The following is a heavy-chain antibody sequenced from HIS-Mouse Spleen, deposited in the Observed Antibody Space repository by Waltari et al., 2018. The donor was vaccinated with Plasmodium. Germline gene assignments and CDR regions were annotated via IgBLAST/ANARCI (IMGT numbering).Heavy chain of an antibody. V-gene: IGHV3-30*18. CDR3: AKDRRSSSWYVDY. Sequence: QVPLVASGGGVVQPGRSLRLSGAASGFTFRSYGRHWVRQAPGKGLEWVAGISYDGSNKYYADSVKGRFTISRDNSKNTLYLQMNSLRAEDTAVYYCAKDRRSSSWYVDYWGQGTLVTVSS. CDR2: ISYDGSNK. D-gene: IGHD6-13*01. CDR1: GFTFRSYG. J-gene: IGHJ4*02.